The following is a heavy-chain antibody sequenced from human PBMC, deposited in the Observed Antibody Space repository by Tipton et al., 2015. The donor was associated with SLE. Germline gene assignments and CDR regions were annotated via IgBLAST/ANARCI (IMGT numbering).Heavy chain of an antibody. CDR1: GFTFSSYA. J-gene: IGHJ6*03. CDR3: ARQLVLYYYYYMDV. CDR2: IWYDGSNK. D-gene: IGHD6-6*01. Sequence: SLRLSCAASGFTFSSYAMHWVRQAPGKGLEWVAVIWYDGSNKYYADSVKGRFTISRDNSKNTLYLQMNSLRAEDTAVYYCARQLVLYYYYYMDVWGKGTTVTVSS. V-gene: IGHV3-33*08.